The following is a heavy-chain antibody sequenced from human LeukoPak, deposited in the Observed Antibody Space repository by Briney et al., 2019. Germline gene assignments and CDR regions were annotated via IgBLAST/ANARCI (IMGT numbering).Heavy chain of an antibody. V-gene: IGHV4-30-2*01. Sequence: SQTLSLTCTVSGGSISSGGYYWSWIRQPPGKGLEWIGYIYHSGSTYYNPSLKSRVTVSVDRSKNQFSLKLSSVTAADTAVYYCAGIAVAEDYWGQGTLVTVSS. J-gene: IGHJ4*02. CDR1: GGSISSGGYY. CDR3: AGIAVAEDY. CDR2: IYHSGST. D-gene: IGHD6-19*01.